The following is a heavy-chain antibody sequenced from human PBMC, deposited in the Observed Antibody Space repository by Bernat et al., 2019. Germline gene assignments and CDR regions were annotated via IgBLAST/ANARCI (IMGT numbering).Heavy chain of an antibody. CDR1: GGPISSSNW. V-gene: IGHV4-4*02. CDR2: IYHSGST. J-gene: IGHJ1*01. D-gene: IGHD3-22*01. Sequence: QVQLQESGPGLVKPSGTLSLTCAVSGGPISSSNWWSWVRQPPGKGLEWIGEIYHSGSTNYNPSLKSRVTISVDKSKNQFYLKLSSVTAADTAVYYCARATYYYDSSGYIKYFQHWGQGTLVTVSS. CDR3: ARATYYYDSSGYIKYFQH.